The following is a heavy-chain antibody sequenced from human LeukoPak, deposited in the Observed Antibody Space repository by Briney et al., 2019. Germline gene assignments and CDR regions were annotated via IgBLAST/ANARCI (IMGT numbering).Heavy chain of an antibody. V-gene: IGHV4-39*01. D-gene: IGHD6-6*01. CDR1: GGSISSYY. CDR3: ARVGGSSSLHYYGMDV. J-gene: IGHJ6*02. CDR2: IYYSGST. Sequence: SETLSLTCTVSGGSISSYYWGWIRQPPGKGLEWIGSIYYSGSTYYNPSLKSRVTISVDTSKNQFSLKLSSVTAADTAVYYCARVGGSSSLHYYGMDVWGQGTTVTVSS.